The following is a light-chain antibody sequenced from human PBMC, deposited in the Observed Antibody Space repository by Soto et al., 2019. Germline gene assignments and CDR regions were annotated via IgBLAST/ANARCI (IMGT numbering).Light chain of an antibody. CDR1: QYIHNY. CDR3: QQSYNYPWT. CDR2: EAA. V-gene: IGKV1-5*03. Sequence: DIQMTQSPSTLSASVGDRVTITCRASQYIHNYLAWYQQKPGEAPKLLIYEAANLESGVPSRFSGSGTGTEFTLTISSLQPDDFAHYYCQQSYNYPWTFGQGTRVEI. J-gene: IGKJ1*01.